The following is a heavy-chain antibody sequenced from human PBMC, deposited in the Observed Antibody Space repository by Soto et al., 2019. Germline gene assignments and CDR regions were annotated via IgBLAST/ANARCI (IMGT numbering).Heavy chain of an antibody. D-gene: IGHD3-10*01. V-gene: IGHV4-34*01. CDR1: GGSFSGYY. J-gene: IGHJ6*03. Sequence: SETLSLTCAVYGGSFSGYYWSWIRQPPGKGLEWIGEINHSGSTNYNPSLKSRVTISVDTSKNQFSLKLSSVTAADTAVYYCARGLGMPYYYGSGSNYYYYYMDVWGKGTTVTVSS. CDR3: ARGLGMPYYYGSGSNYYYYYMDV. CDR2: INHSGST.